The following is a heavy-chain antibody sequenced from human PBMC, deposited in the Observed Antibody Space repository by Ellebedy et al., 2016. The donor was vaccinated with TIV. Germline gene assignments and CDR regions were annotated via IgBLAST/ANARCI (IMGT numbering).Heavy chain of an antibody. CDR3: VRDPKGGSGFY. CDR1: GFTFSSYE. D-gene: IGHD3-10*01. J-gene: IGHJ4*02. CDR2: ISSSGGTI. V-gene: IGHV3-48*03. Sequence: GESLKISCAGSGFTFSSYEMNWVRQAPGKGLEHISYISSSGGTIYYADSVKGRFTISRDNPKNTVYLQMNSLGVEDTAVYYCVRDPKGGSGFYWGQGTLVTVSS.